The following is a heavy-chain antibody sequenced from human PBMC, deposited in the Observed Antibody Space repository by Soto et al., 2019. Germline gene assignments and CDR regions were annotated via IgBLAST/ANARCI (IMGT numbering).Heavy chain of an antibody. CDR3: ARDYYKYYDSSGYYRSPAY. D-gene: IGHD3-22*01. CDR2: ISYDGSDK. J-gene: IGHJ4*02. CDR1: GFTFSSYA. V-gene: IGHV3-30-3*01. Sequence: GGSLRLSCAASGFTFSSYAMHWVRQAPGKGLEWVALISYDGSDKDYADSVKGRFTISRGNSRNTLFLQMNSLRAEDTAVYYCARDYYKYYDSSGYYRSPAYWGQGTLVTVSS.